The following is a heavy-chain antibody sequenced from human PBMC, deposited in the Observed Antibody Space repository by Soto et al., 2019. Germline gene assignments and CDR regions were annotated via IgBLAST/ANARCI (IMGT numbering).Heavy chain of an antibody. Sequence: GGSLRLSCAASGFTFSSYGMHWVRQAPGKGLEWVAVISYDGSNKYYADSVKGRFTISRDNSKNTLYLQMNSLRAEDTAVYYCAMIRNKYGSGIAFGMDVWGQGTTVTVYS. CDR3: AMIRNKYGSGIAFGMDV. D-gene: IGHD3-10*01. CDR2: ISYDGSNK. V-gene: IGHV3-30*03. J-gene: IGHJ6*02. CDR1: GFTFSSYG.